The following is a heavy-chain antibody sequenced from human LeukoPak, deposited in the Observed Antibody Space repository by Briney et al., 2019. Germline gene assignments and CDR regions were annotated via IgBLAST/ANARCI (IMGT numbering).Heavy chain of an antibody. CDR3: ASQYGDSRWFDP. Sequence: SETLSLTCTVSGGSISSGGYYWSWIRQHPGKGLEWIGYIYYSGSTYYNPSLKSRVTISVDTSKNQFPLKLSSVTAADTAVYYCASQYGDSRWFDPWGQGPRSPSPQ. D-gene: IGHD4-17*01. V-gene: IGHV4-31*03. CDR1: GGSISSGGYY. J-gene: IGHJ5*02. CDR2: IYYSGST.